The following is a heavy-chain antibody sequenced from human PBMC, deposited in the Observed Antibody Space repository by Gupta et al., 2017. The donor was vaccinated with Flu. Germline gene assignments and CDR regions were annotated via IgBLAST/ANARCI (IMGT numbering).Heavy chain of an antibody. J-gene: IGHJ4*02. CDR1: GFTFSSYS. Sequence: EVQLVESGGGLVKPGGSLRLSCAASGFTFSSYSMNWVRQAPGKGLEWVSSISSSSSYIYYADSVKGRFTISRDNAKNSLYLQMNSLRAEDTAVYYCARESEDYDSSVYYSPPSGEDYWGQGTLVTVSS. D-gene: IGHD3-22*01. V-gene: IGHV3-21*01. CDR2: ISSSSSYI. CDR3: ARESEDYDSSVYYSPPSGEDY.